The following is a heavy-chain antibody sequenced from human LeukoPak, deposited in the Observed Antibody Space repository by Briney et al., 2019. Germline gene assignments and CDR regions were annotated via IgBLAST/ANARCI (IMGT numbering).Heavy chain of an antibody. CDR2: IYHSGST. V-gene: IGHV4-38-2*01. J-gene: IGHJ3*02. D-gene: IGHD2-2*01. CDR3: AICSSTRTHAFDI. Sequence: SETLSLTCAVSGYSVSSGYYWGWIRQPPGKGLEWIGSIYHSGSTYYNPSLKSRITISVDTSKNQFSLKLSSVTAADTAVYYCAICSSTRTHAFDIWGQGTMVTVSS. CDR1: GYSVSSGYY.